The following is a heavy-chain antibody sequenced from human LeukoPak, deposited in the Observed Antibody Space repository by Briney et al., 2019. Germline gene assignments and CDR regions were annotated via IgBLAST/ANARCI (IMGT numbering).Heavy chain of an antibody. V-gene: IGHV4-4*02. J-gene: IGHJ4*02. CDR3: CGKNGPFSPFVY. CDR1: GGSVLTPIW. Sequence: SGTLSLTFRWSGGSVLTPIWYRLDRQFPGQGLQWIGEVSLEGVRNYNPSLTSRVTMSLDRAKNLLSLNLNSVTAADTAVYYCCGKNGPFSPFVYWGQGILVTV. D-gene: IGHD4-23*01. CDR2: VSLEGVR.